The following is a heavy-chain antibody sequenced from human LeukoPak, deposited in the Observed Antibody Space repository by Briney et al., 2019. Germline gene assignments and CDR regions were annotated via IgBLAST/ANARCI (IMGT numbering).Heavy chain of an antibody. CDR2: IYYSGST. CDR1: GGSFSGYY. D-gene: IGHD6-19*01. CDR3: ARGQWLVLGWFDP. Sequence: SETLSLTCAAYGGSFSGYYWSWIRQPPGKGLEWIGYIYYSGSTNYNPSLKSRVTISVDTSKNQFSLKLSSVTAADTAVYYCARGQWLVLGWFDPWGQGTLVTVSS. J-gene: IGHJ5*02. V-gene: IGHV4-59*01.